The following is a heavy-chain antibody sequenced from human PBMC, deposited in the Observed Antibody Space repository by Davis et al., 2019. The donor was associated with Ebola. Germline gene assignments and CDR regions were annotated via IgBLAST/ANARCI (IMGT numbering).Heavy chain of an antibody. CDR2: MTYSGGRT. J-gene: IGHJ6*03. V-gene: IGHV3-23*01. CDR3: ARNRFMEWLLLDYQNYYMDV. Sequence: GESLKISCAASGFTFRRYGMSWFRQAPGKGLEWVSSMTYSGGRTFFADSVQGRFTVSRDFFKDTLYLQMNSLRDEDTAVYYCARNRFMEWLLLDYQNYYMDVWGKGTTVTASS. D-gene: IGHD3-3*01. CDR1: GFTFRRYG.